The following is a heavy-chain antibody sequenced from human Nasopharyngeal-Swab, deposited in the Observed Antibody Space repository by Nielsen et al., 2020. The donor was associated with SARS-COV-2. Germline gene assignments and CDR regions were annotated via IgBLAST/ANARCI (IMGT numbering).Heavy chain of an antibody. CDR3: ARPVGRFGELSPFDY. V-gene: IGHV1-46*01. D-gene: IGHD3-10*01. Sequence: ASVKVSCKASGYTFTSYYMHWVRQAPGQGLEWMGIINPSGGSTSYAQKFQGRVNMTRDTSTSTVYMELSSLRSEDTAVYYCARPVGRFGELSPFDYWGQGTLVTVSS. J-gene: IGHJ4*02. CDR1: GYTFTSYY. CDR2: INPSGGST.